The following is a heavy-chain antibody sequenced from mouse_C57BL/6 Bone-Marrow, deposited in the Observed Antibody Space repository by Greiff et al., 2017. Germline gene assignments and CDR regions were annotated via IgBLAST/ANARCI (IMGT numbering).Heavy chain of an antibody. Sequence: QVQLQQSGAELMKPGASVKLSCKATGYTFTGYWIEWVKQRPGHGLEWIGEILPGSGSTNYNEKFKGKATFTADTSSNTAYMQLSSLTTEDSAIYYCARRGGSSPRPYWYFDGWGTGTTVTVAS. CDR2: ILPGSGST. CDR1: GYTFTGYW. V-gene: IGHV1-9*01. CDR3: ARRGGSSPRPYWYFDG. J-gene: IGHJ1*03. D-gene: IGHD1-1*01.